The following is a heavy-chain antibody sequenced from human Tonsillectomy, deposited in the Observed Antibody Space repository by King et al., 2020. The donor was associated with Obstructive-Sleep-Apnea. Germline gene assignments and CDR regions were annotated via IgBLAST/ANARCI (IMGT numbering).Heavy chain of an antibody. J-gene: IGHJ4*02. D-gene: IGHD3-9*01. Sequence: ITLKESGPTLVKPTQTLTLTCTFSGFSLSTSGVGVGWIRQPPGKALEWLARTYWNDDKRYSPSLKSRLIITNDTSKNQVVLTMTNMDPVDTATYYCAHRLERPVIITAFDYWGQGTLVTVSS. CDR3: AHRLERPVIITAFDY. V-gene: IGHV2-5*01. CDR2: TYWNDDK. CDR1: GFSLSTSGVG.